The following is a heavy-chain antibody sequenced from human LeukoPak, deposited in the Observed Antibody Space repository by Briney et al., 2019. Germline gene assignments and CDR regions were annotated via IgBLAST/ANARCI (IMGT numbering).Heavy chain of an antibody. V-gene: IGHV3-33*01. J-gene: IGHJ4*02. Sequence: GGSLRLSCAASGFTFSSYGMHWVRQAPGKGLEWVAVIWYDGSNKYYADSVKGRFTISRDNAKNSLYLQMNSLRAEDAAVYYCARDRITIFGVVESWGQGTLVTVSS. CDR3: ARDRITIFGVVES. D-gene: IGHD3-3*01. CDR2: IWYDGSNK. CDR1: GFTFSSYG.